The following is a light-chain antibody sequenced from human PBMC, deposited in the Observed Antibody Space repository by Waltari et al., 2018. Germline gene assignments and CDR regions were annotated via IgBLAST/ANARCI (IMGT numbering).Light chain of an antibody. V-gene: IGLV3-19*01. CDR3: HARDASGSGGL. Sequence: SSELTQDPALSVALGQPVTITCQGKGPTSYYANWYQQRPGQAPILITYNKNNRPSGVADRFSGSNSGNTASLTITGAQAEDEASYYCHARDASGSGGLFGGGTKLTVL. J-gene: IGLJ2*01. CDR1: GPTSYY. CDR2: NKN.